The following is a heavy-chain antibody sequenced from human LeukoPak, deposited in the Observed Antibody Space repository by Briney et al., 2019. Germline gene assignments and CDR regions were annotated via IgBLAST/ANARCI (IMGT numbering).Heavy chain of an antibody. CDR2: ISGSGSDI. J-gene: IGHJ4*02. Sequence: GGSLRLSCAASGFTFSDYYMSWIRQAPGKGLEWVSYISGSGSDIYYADSVKGRFTISRDNAKNSLYLQMNSLRAEDTAVYYCARSTWITMISFDSWGQGTLVTVSS. D-gene: IGHD3-22*01. CDR3: ARSTWITMISFDS. V-gene: IGHV3-11*04. CDR1: GFTFSDYY.